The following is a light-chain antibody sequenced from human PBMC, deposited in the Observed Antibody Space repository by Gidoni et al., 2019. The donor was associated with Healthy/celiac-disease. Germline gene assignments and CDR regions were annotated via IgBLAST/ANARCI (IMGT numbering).Light chain of an antibody. Sequence: QSVLPQPPSASGPPGQRVTISCSGSSSNIGSNYVYWYQQLPGTAPKLLIYRNNHRPSGVPDRFSGSKAGTSASLAISGLRSEDEADYYCAAWDDSLSGRGVFGGGTKLTVL. CDR1: SSNIGSNY. CDR2: RNN. V-gene: IGLV1-47*01. CDR3: AAWDDSLSGRGV. J-gene: IGLJ2*01.